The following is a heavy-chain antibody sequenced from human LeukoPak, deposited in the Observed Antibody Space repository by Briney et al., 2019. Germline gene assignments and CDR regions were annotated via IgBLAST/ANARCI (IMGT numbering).Heavy chain of an antibody. D-gene: IGHD6-13*01. Sequence: SETLSLTCSVSGYFISSGYYWGWIRQPPGKGLEWIGNIYHDGSTYYNPSLRSRVTISVDTSKNQFSLKLSSVTAADTAVYYCARDRLAAAGITYYYYGMDVWGQGTTVTVSS. CDR2: IYHDGST. CDR3: ARDRLAAAGITYYYYGMDV. V-gene: IGHV4-38-2*02. CDR1: GYFISSGYY. J-gene: IGHJ6*02.